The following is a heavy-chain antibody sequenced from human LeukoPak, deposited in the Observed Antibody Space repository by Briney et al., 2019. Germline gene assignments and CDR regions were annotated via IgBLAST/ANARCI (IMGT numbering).Heavy chain of an antibody. CDR1: GYTFTSYY. J-gene: IGHJ4*02. D-gene: IGHD5-18*01. V-gene: IGHV1-46*01. CDR2: INPSGGST. Sequence: ASVKVSCKASGYTFTSYYMHWVRQAPGQGLEWMGIINPSGGSTSYAQKLQGRVTMTTDTSTSTAYMELRSLRSDDTAMYYCARVDTAMEQLFDYWGQGTLVTVSS. CDR3: ARVDTAMEQLFDY.